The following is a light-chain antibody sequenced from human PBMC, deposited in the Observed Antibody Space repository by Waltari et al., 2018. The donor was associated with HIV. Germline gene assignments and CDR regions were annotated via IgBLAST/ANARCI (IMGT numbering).Light chain of an antibody. V-gene: IGKV1-33*01. CDR1: RGIRND. CDR2: DAS. J-gene: IGKJ4*01. Sequence: QMTQSPSSLSASVGDRVTITCRASRGIRNDLGWYQKKPGKAPNLLIYDASKLHTGVPSRFSGSGSGTHLTFTITSLQPEDIGTYYCQQFADLPLTFGGGTQVEI. CDR3: QQFADLPLT.